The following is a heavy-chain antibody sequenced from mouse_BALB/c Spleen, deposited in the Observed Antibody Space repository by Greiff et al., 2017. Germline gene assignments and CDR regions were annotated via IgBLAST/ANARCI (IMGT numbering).Heavy chain of an antibody. D-gene: IGHD1-1*01. CDR1: GYSITSDYA. CDR2: ISYSGST. CDR3: ARRDYYGSSRYWYFDV. Sequence: VQLKESGPGLVKPSQSLSLTCTVTGYSITSDYAWNWIRQFPGNKLEWMGYISYSGSTSYNPSLKSRISITRDTSKNQFFLQLNSVTTEDTATYYCARRDYYGSSRYWYFDVWGAGTTVTVSS. V-gene: IGHV3-2*02. J-gene: IGHJ1*01.